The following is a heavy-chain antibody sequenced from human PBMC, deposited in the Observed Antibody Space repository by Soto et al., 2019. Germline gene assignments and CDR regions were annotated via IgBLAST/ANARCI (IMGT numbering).Heavy chain of an antibody. CDR2: TSYDGSNK. V-gene: IGHV3-30*18. CDR1: GFTFSSYG. J-gene: IGHJ2*01. Sequence: QVQLVESGGGVVQPGRSLRLSCAAAGFTFSSYGMHWVRQAPGKGLEWVAATSYDGSNKHYADSVKGRFTISRDNSKHTVYLQMDSLRAEDTAVYYCAKDSSGWLDWYFDLWGRGTLVTVSS. CDR3: AKDSSGWLDWYFDL. D-gene: IGHD6-19*01.